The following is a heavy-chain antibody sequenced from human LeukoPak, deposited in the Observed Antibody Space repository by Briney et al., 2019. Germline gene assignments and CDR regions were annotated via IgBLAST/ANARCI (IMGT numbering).Heavy chain of an antibody. CDR2: ISGSGGST. CDR1: GFMFSSYA. CDR3: AAPKGYYYYMDV. V-gene: IGHV3-23*01. J-gene: IGHJ6*03. Sequence: PGGSLRLSCAASGFMFSSYAMSWVRQAPGKGLEWVSAISGSGGSTYYADSVKGRFTISRDNSKNTLYLQMNSLRAEDTAVYYCAAPKGYYYYMDVWGKGTTVTVSS.